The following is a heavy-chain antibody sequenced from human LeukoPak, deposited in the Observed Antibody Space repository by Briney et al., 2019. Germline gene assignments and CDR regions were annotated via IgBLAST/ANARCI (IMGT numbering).Heavy chain of an antibody. V-gene: IGHV3-48*03. J-gene: IGHJ2*01. D-gene: IGHD2-2*02. Sequence: LSLTCAVYGGSFSGYEMNWVRQAPGKGLEWVSYISSSGSTIYYADSVKGRFTISRDNAKNSLYLQMNSLRAEDTAVYYCARNIRWYFDLWGRGTLVTVSS. CDR1: GGSFSGYE. CDR3: ARNIRWYFDL. CDR2: ISSSGSTI.